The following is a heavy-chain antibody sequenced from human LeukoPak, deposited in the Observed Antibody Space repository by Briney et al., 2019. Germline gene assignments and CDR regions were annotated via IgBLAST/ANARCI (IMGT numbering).Heavy chain of an antibody. J-gene: IGHJ6*03. CDR1: GGSISSSSYY. CDR3: ARGLYYYGSGSYYRGGSYYYYMDV. D-gene: IGHD3-10*01. CDR2: ISYSGST. Sequence: SETLSLTCTVSGGSISSSSYYWDWIRQPPGKGLEWIGSISYSGSTYYNPSLKSRVTISVDTSKNQFSLKLSSVTAADTAVYYCARGLYYYGSGSYYRGGSYYYYMDVWGKGTTVTISS. V-gene: IGHV4-39*07.